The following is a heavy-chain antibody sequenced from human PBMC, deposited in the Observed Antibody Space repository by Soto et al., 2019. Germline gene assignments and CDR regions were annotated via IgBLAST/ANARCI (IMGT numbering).Heavy chain of an antibody. Sequence: QVQLVESGGGVVQPGRSLRLSCAASGFTFSSYGMHWVRQAPGKGLEWVAVISYDGSNKYYADSVKGRVTISRYNSKKTLYLQMNSLRAEDTAVYYCAKGPAIVLVPAAMNYYYGMDVWGQGTTVTVSS. D-gene: IGHD2-2*01. V-gene: IGHV3-30*18. CDR1: GFTFSSYG. J-gene: IGHJ6*02. CDR2: ISYDGSNK. CDR3: AKGPAIVLVPAAMNYYYGMDV.